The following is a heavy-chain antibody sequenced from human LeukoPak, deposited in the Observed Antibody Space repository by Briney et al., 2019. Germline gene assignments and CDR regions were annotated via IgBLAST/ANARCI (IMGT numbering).Heavy chain of an antibody. J-gene: IGHJ4*02. Sequence: GASVKVSCKASGYTLTDHHIHWVRQAPGQGLEWMGWIKSNSGGIKYAQEFQGRVTMTRDASSSTAYMELSSLRSDDTAIYYCARDPVDGYGHLDYWGQGILVTVSS. CDR2: IKSNSGGI. V-gene: IGHV1-2*02. CDR1: GYTLTDHH. D-gene: IGHD5-12*01. CDR3: ARDPVDGYGHLDY.